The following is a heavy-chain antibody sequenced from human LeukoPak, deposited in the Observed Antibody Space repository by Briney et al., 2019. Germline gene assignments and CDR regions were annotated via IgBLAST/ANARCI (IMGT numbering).Heavy chain of an antibody. Sequence: PSETLSLTCTVSGDSIRTRSYYWGWIRQPPGKGLDWIGSVYYSGSTYYNPSLKSRLSISIDTSRNQFSLQLASVTAADTAVYYCARRDAGRPNTFDIWGQGTVVTVSS. CDR2: VYYSGST. J-gene: IGHJ3*02. D-gene: IGHD6-6*01. CDR3: ARRDAGRPNTFDI. V-gene: IGHV4-39*07. CDR1: GDSIRTRSYY.